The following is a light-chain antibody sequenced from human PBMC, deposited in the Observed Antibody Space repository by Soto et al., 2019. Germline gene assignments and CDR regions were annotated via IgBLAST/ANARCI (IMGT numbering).Light chain of an antibody. J-gene: IGKJ1*01. CDR3: QQRSKWRT. V-gene: IGKV3-11*01. CDR2: DAS. Sequence: IVLTQSPATLSLYPGERATLSCRASQSVSGYLAWYQQKPGQAPRLLIYDASKRATGIPARFSGSGFGTDYTLTISSREPEDFAVYYCQQRSKWRTFGQGTKVEIK. CDR1: QSVSGY.